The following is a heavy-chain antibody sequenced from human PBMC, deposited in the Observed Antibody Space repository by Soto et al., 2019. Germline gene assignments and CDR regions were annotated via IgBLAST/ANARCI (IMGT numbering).Heavy chain of an antibody. CDR2: IYPGDSDT. V-gene: IGHV5-51*01. D-gene: IGHD4-17*01. J-gene: IGHJ4*02. Sequence: GESLKISCKGSGYSFTSYWIGWVRQMPGKGLEWMGIIYPGDSDTRYSPSFQGQVTISADKSISTAYLQWSSLKASDTAMYYCARHSLYGDYAPIYLDYWGQGTLVTVSS. CDR3: ARHSLYGDYAPIYLDY. CDR1: GYSFTSYW.